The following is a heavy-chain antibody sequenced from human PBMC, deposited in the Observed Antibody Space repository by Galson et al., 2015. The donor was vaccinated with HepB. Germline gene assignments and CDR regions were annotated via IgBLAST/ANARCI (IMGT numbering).Heavy chain of an antibody. CDR3: ATDRAGVRGLLR. V-gene: IGHV1-24*01. D-gene: IGHD3-10*02. CDR1: GYTLTELS. J-gene: IGHJ4*02. Sequence: SVKVSCKVSGYTLTELSMHWVRQAPGKGLEWMGGFDPEDGGTIYAQKFQGRVTMTEDTSTDTAYMELSSLRSEDTAVYYCATDRAGVRGLLRWGQGTLVTVSS. CDR2: FDPEDGGT.